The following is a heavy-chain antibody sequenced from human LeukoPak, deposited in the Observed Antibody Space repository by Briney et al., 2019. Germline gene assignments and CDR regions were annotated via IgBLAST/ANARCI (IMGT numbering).Heavy chain of an antibody. Sequence: ASVKVSCKASGYTFTGYYIHWVRRAPGQGLEWMGWINPNSADTNYAQKFQGRVTMTRDTSISTAYMELSSLRSDDTAVYYCGRFFSYGQTYYLDYWGQGTLVTVSS. D-gene: IGHD5-18*01. CDR1: GYTFTGYY. CDR3: GRFFSYGQTYYLDY. CDR2: INPNSADT. J-gene: IGHJ4*02. V-gene: IGHV1-2*02.